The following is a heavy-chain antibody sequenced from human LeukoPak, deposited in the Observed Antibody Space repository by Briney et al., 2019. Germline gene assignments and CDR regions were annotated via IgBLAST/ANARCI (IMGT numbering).Heavy chain of an antibody. Sequence: SETLSLTCTVSGGSISSYYWSWIRQPPGKGLEWIGYIYYSGSTNYNPSLKSRVSMSIDTSKNQLSLKLRSVTAADTAVYYCARDRRQQSRFYYNMDVWGKGTTVIVSS. D-gene: IGHD4-11*01. V-gene: IGHV4-59*12. CDR2: IYYSGST. CDR1: GGSISSYY. CDR3: ARDRRQQSRFYYNMDV. J-gene: IGHJ6*03.